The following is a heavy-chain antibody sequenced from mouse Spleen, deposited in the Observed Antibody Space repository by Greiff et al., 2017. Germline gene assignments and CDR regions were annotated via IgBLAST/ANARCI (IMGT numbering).Heavy chain of an antibody. V-gene: IGHV1S81*02. D-gene: IGHD1-2*01. CDR2: INPSNGRT. CDR1: GYTFTSYW. Sequence: QVQLKQSGAELVKPGASVKLSCKASGYTFTSYWMHWVKQRPGQGLEWIGEINPSNGRTNYNEKFKSKATLTVDKSSSTAYMQLSSLTSEDSAVYYCAPTATAYWGQGTLVTVSA. J-gene: IGHJ3*01. CDR3: APTATAY.